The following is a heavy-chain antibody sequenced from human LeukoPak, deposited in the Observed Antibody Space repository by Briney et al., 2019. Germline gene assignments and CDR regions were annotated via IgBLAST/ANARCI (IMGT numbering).Heavy chain of an antibody. D-gene: IGHD2-2*01. V-gene: IGHV3-23*01. CDR3: AKSGRCSSTSCYLGRAFDI. CDR2: ISGSGGST. J-gene: IGHJ3*02. CDR1: GFTFSSYA. Sequence: PGGSLRLSCAASGFTFSSYAMSWVRQAPGKGLEWVSAISGSGGSTYYADSVKGRFTISRDNSKNTLYLQMNSPRAEDTAVYYCAKSGRCSSTSCYLGRAFDIWGQGTMVTVSS.